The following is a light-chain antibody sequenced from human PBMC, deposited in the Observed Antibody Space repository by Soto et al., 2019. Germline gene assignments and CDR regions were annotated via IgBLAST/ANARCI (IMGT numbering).Light chain of an antibody. J-gene: IGKJ4*01. V-gene: IGKV3-20*01. Sequence: EFVLTQSPGTLSLSPGERATLSCRASQSINSSFLAWYQQNPGQAPRLLIYGASSRCTGIPDRFSGSGSGTDFTLTISSLEPEDFAVYYCQHYGSWPPFTFGGGTKVEIK. CDR1: QSINSSF. CDR3: QHYGSWPPFT. CDR2: GAS.